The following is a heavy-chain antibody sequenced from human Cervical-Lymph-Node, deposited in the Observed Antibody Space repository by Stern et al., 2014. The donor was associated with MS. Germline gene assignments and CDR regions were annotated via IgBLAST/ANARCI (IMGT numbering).Heavy chain of an antibody. CDR1: GGTFSSIE. D-gene: IGHD6-13*01. V-gene: IGHV1-69*01. J-gene: IGHJ4*02. Sequence: VHLVESGAEVKQPGSSMKVSCKASGGTFSSIEISWVRQAPGQGLEWLGGISPLFGTTNYAQQVQGRVTIVADESKNTVNMELSRLRSEDTAVYYCVRDQGGIAASWGQGTLVTVSS. CDR3: VRDQGGIAAS. CDR2: ISPLFGTT.